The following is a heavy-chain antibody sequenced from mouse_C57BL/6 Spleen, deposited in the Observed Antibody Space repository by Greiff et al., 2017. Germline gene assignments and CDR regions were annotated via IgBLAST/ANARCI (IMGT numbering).Heavy chain of an antibody. Sequence: QVQLQESGAELARPGASVKLSCKASGYTFTSYGISWVQQRTGKGLEWIGEIYPSSGNTYYHEKFKGRATLTADNSSSTVYMELRRLTSEDSAVYFCARVLQDDAMDYWGQGTSVTVSS. CDR1: GYTFTSYG. V-gene: IGHV1-81*01. J-gene: IGHJ4*01. D-gene: IGHD1-1*01. CDR3: ARVLQDDAMDY. CDR2: IYPSSGNT.